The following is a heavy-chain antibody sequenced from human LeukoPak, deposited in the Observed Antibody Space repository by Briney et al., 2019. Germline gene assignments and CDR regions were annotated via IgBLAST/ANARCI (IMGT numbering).Heavy chain of an antibody. Sequence: GGSLRLSCAASGFTFSGYGMHWVRQAPGKGLEWVAFIRYDGSNKYYADSVKGRFTISRDNAKNSLYLQMNSLRAEDTAVYYCARDPYSGSYGNYYYYFMDVWGKGTTVTISS. CDR2: IRYDGSNK. CDR3: ARDPYSGSYGNYYYYFMDV. D-gene: IGHD1-26*01. CDR1: GFTFSGYG. V-gene: IGHV3-30*02. J-gene: IGHJ6*03.